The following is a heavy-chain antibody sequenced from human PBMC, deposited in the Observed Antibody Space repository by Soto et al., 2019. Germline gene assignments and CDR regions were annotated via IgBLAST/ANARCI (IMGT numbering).Heavy chain of an antibody. J-gene: IGHJ3*02. V-gene: IGHV1-18*01. D-gene: IGHD6-13*01. CDR2: ISAHTGNT. Sequence: ASVKVSCKTSGYTFTNYGISWVRQAPGQGLEWMGWISAHTGNTNYAQKFQGRVTMTTDTSTSTAYMELRSLRSDDTAVYYCSRVLGYNSSWWRHTAFDIWGQGTMVTVSS. CDR3: SRVLGYNSSWWRHTAFDI. CDR1: GYTFTNYG.